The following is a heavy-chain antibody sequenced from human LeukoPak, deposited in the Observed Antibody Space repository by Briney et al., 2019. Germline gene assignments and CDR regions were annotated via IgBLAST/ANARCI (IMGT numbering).Heavy chain of an antibody. V-gene: IGHV1-46*01. CDR3: ARDKYLHTFDY. J-gene: IGHJ4*02. Sequence: ASVKVSCNASGYTFTSYGISWVRQAPGQGLEWMGIINPSGGSTSYAQKFQGRVTMTRDMSTSTVYMELSSLRSEDTAVYYCARDKYLHTFDYWGQGTLVTVSS. CDR2: INPSGGST. D-gene: IGHD5/OR15-5a*01. CDR1: GYTFTSYG.